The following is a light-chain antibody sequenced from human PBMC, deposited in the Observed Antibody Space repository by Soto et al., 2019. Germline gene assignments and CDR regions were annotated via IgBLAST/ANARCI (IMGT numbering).Light chain of an antibody. CDR3: QHSYSSPT. Sequence: DIQVTQSPSSLSASVGDRVTITCRVSQNIFTYLNWYQQRPGQAPNLLIYATSNLQSGVPSRFSGSGSGTDFTLTISSLQPEDFATYYCQHSYSSPTFGQGTMVEIK. J-gene: IGKJ2*01. CDR1: QNIFTY. CDR2: ATS. V-gene: IGKV1-39*01.